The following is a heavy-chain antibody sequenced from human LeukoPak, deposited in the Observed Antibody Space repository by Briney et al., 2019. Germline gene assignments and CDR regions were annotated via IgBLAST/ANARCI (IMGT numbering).Heavy chain of an antibody. D-gene: IGHD3-22*01. CDR3: AREWGLESSGYYYAY. J-gene: IGHJ4*02. CDR2: ITPIFGTA. V-gene: IGHV1-69*13. Sequence: SVKVACKASGGTFSRFTISWVRQAPGQGFEWMGGITPIFGTANFAQKFQGRVSITADESTSTAFMELSSLRSEDTAVYYCAREWGLESSGYYYAYWGQGTLVTVSS. CDR1: GGTFSRFT.